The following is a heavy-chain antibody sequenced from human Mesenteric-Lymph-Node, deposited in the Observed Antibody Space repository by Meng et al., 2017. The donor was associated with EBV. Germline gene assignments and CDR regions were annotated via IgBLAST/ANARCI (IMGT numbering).Heavy chain of an antibody. CDR2: INYRGST. V-gene: IGHV4-34*02. CDR3: ARGVNPAY. CDR1: GGSFSGYY. J-gene: IGHJ4*02. D-gene: IGHD2-2*01. Sequence: QGQLQQWGAGLLKPSEPLSLTCAVYGGSFSGYYWTWIRQPPGKGLEWVGEINYRGSTNYNPSLKSRVTISVDTSKSQLYLKLSSVTAADTAVYYCARGVNPAYWGQGTLVTVSS.